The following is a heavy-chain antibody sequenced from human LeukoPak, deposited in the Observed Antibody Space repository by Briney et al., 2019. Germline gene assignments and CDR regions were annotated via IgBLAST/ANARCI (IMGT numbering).Heavy chain of an antibody. Sequence: ASVKVSCKASGYTFTSYYMHWVRQAPGQGLEWMGWISAYNGNTNYAQKLQGGVTMTTDTSTSTAYMELRSLRSDDTAVYYCARVVLYYGSGSYYSFYYFDYWGQGTLVTVSS. CDR2: ISAYNGNT. V-gene: IGHV1-18*04. CDR3: ARVVLYYGSGSYYSFYYFDY. D-gene: IGHD3-10*01. J-gene: IGHJ4*02. CDR1: GYTFTSYY.